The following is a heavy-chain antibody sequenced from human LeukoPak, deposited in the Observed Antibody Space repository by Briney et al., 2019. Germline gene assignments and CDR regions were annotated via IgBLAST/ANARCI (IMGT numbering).Heavy chain of an antibody. CDR2: IYHSGST. CDR1: GGSISSSNW. Sequence: SETLSLTCAVSGGSISSSNWWSWVRQPPGKGLGWIGEIYHSGSTNYNPSLKSRVTISVDKSKNQFSLKLSSVTAADTAVYYCASDYGDYNAFDIWGQGTMVTVSS. D-gene: IGHD4-17*01. J-gene: IGHJ3*02. V-gene: IGHV4-4*02. CDR3: ASDYGDYNAFDI.